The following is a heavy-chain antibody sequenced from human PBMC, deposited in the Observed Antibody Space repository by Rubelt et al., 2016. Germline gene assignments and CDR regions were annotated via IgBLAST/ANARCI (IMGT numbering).Heavy chain of an antibody. CDR3: ARRYSSARPGWFDP. V-gene: IGHV1-8*01. J-gene: IGHJ5*02. CDR2: MHPNSGNA. CDR1: RYSFTTYE. D-gene: IGHD5-12*01. Sequence: QVQLVQSGAEVKKPGASVKVSCSASRYSFTTYEINWVRQASGQGLEWMGWMHPNSGNAGYAPTFQGRVAMTRDNSITTAYVELSDLTSEDTAIYYCARRYSSARPGWFDPWGQGTLVTVSS.